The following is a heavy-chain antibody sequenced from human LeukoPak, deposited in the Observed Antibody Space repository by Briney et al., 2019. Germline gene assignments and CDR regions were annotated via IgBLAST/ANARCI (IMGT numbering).Heavy chain of an antibody. CDR2: ISYSGST. Sequence: SETLSLTCTVSRGTINYHYWSWIRQPPGKGLEWIGYISYSGSTNYNPSLKSRATILVDTSKNKLSLNLTSVTAADTAVYYCARARYCSSATCYCDYWGQGTLVTVSS. V-gene: IGHV4-59*11. CDR3: ARARYCSSATCYCDY. CDR1: RGTINYHY. D-gene: IGHD2-2*01. J-gene: IGHJ4*02.